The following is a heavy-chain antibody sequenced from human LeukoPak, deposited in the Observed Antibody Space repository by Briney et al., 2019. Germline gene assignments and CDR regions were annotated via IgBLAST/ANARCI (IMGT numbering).Heavy chain of an antibody. J-gene: IGHJ4*02. D-gene: IGHD5-18*01. CDR1: GFTFSSYA. V-gene: IGHV3-30-3*01. Sequence: GGSLRLSCAASGFTFSSYAMHWVRQAPGKGLEWVAVISYDGSNKYYADSVKGRFTISRDNSKNTLYLQMNSLRAEDTAVYYCAKVGYSYGSLDYWGQGTLVTVSS. CDR3: AKVGYSYGSLDY. CDR2: ISYDGSNK.